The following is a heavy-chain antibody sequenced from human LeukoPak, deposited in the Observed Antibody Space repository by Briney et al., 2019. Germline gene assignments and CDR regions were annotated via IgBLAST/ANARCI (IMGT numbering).Heavy chain of an antibody. CDR3: VKGDRIGGRTYYYGMDV. CDR1: GFTFSAYA. D-gene: IGHD1-14*01. J-gene: IGHJ6*02. CDR2: ISSNGGST. V-gene: IGHV3-64D*06. Sequence: GGSLRLSCAASGFTFSAYAMHWVRQAPGKGLEYVSSISSNGGSTYYADSVKGRFTISRDNSKNTLYLQMSSLRAEDTAVYYCVKGDRIGGRTYYYGMDVWGQGTTVTVSS.